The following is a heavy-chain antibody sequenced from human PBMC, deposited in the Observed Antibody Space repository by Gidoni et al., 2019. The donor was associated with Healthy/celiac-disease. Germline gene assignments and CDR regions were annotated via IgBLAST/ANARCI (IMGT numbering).Heavy chain of an antibody. CDR2: IRGRGGST. Sequence: EVQLLESGGGLVQPGGSLRLSCAASGFTFSSYAMRWVRQAPGKGLEWVSAIRGRGGSTYYADSVKGRFTISRDNSKNTLYLQMNSLRAEDTAVYYWAKSTTRVYYFDYWGQGTLVNVSS. J-gene: IGHJ4*02. V-gene: IGHV3-23*01. CDR3: AKSTTRVYYFDY. D-gene: IGHD1-26*01. CDR1: GFTFSSYA.